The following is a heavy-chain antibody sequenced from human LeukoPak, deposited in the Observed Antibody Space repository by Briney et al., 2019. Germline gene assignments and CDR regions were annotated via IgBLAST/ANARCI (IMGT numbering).Heavy chain of an antibody. V-gene: IGHV3-23*01. Sequence: GGSLRLSCAASGFTFSSYAMSWVRQAPVKGLEWVSAISGSGGSTYYADSVKGRFTISRDNSKNTLYLQMNSLRAEDTAVYYCEKDLYYDFWSGYPVFDYWGQGTLVTVSS. J-gene: IGHJ4*02. CDR1: GFTFSSYA. D-gene: IGHD3-3*01. CDR3: EKDLYYDFWSGYPVFDY. CDR2: ISGSGGST.